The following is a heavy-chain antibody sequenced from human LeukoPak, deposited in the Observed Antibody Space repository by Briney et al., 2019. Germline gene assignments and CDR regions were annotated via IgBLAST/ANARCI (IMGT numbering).Heavy chain of an antibody. CDR2: ISGSGGST. CDR3: AKEGSIVVVPAATDY. D-gene: IGHD2-2*01. CDR1: GFTFSRYA. J-gene: IGHJ4*02. V-gene: IGHV3-23*01. Sequence: GGSLRLSCAASGFTFSRYAMSWVRQAPGKGLEWVSAISGSGGSTYYADSVKGRFTISRDNSKNTLCLQMNSLRAEDTAVYYCAKEGSIVVVPAATDYWGQGTLVTVSS.